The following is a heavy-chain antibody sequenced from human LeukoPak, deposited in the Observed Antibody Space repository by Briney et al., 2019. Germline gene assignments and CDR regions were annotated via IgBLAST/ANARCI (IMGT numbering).Heavy chain of an antibody. J-gene: IGHJ4*02. CDR3: ARVSTFYYDSSGYDY. V-gene: IGHV3-21*01. CDR2: ISSSSSYI. Sequence: PGGSLRLSCAASGFTFSSYSMNWVRQAPGKGLEWVSSISSSSSYIYYADSVKGRFAISRDNAKNSLYLQMNSLRAEDTAVYYCARVSTFYYDSSGYDYWGQGTLVTVSS. D-gene: IGHD3-22*01. CDR1: GFTFSSYS.